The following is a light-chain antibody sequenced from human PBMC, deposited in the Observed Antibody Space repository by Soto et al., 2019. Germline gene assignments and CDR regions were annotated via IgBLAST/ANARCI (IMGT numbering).Light chain of an antibody. CDR2: AAS. Sequence: EIVLTQSPGTLSLFPGERATLSCRASQSLSTSYLAWYRPKPGQAPRLLIYAASSRASGIPDRFSGSGSGTDFTLTISRLEPEDLADYYWQQYGSSPTFGQGTRLEIK. CDR3: QQYGSSPT. J-gene: IGKJ5*01. CDR1: QSLSTSY. V-gene: IGKV3-20*01.